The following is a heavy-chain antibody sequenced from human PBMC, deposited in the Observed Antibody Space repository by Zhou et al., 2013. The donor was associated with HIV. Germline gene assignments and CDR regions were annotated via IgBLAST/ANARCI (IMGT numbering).Heavy chain of an antibody. D-gene: IGHD1-1*01. J-gene: IGHJ4*02. CDR3: AGDQLRFFDF. V-gene: IGHV1-2*02. CDR2: IIPSSGDT. Sequence: QGHLVQSGPEVKSPGASVKVSCKASGYSFSAYYMHWVRQAPGQGLEYLGWIIPSSGDTRYAPNFQGRVTMTRDTSINTVYMELNRLTSDDTAVYYCAGDQLRFFDFWGQGTLISVSS. CDR1: GYSFSAYY.